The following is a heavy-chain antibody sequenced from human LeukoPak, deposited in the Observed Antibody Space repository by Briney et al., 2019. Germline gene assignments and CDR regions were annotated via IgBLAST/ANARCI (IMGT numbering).Heavy chain of an antibody. J-gene: IGHJ4*02. V-gene: IGHV4-4*02. Sequence: PSETLSLTCAVSGGSISSSNWWSWVRQPPGKGLEWIGEIYHSGSTNYNPSLKSRVTISVDKSKNQFSLKLSSVTAADTAVYYCARIQDSSSWYTEDYWGQGTLVTVSS. CDR1: GGSISSSNW. D-gene: IGHD6-13*01. CDR3: ARIQDSSSWYTEDY. CDR2: IYHSGST.